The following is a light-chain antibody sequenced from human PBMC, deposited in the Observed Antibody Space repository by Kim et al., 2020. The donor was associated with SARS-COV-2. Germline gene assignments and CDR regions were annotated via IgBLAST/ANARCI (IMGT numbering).Light chain of an antibody. V-gene: IGLV1-44*01. CDR1: SSNIGTNT. CDR2: TNN. CDR3: ATWDDSLNGWV. Sequence: QSVLTQPPSASGTPGQGVTISCSGSSSNIGTNTVNWYHHLPGTAPKLLIYTNNQRPLGVPDRFSGSKSGTSASLAISGLQSEDEADYYCATWDDSLNGWVFGGGTQLTVL. J-gene: IGLJ3*02.